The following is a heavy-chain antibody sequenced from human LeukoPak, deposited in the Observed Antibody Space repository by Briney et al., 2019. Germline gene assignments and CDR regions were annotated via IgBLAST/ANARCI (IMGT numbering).Heavy chain of an antibody. D-gene: IGHD5-12*01. J-gene: IGHJ4*02. V-gene: IGHV3-48*01. CDR1: GFTFSSCS. CDR3: ARDHIAATTSGIC. CDR2: ISSRSSTI. Sequence: GGSLRVSCAASGFTFSSCSMNWVRQAPGKGLEWFSFISSRSSTIHYADSVKGRFTISRDNAKNSLYLQMNSLRAEDTAVYYCARDHIAATTSGICWGQGTLVTVSS.